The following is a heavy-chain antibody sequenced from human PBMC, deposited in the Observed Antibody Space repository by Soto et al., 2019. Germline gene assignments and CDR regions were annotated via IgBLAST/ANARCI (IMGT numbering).Heavy chain of an antibody. J-gene: IGHJ5*02. CDR3: ARGGSGWYGGFDP. D-gene: IGHD6-19*01. V-gene: IGHV4-31*03. CDR1: GGSISSGGYY. CDR2: IYYSGST. Sequence: QVQLQESGPGLVKPSQTLSLTCTVSGGSISSGGYYWSWIRQHPGKGLEWIGYIYYSGSTYYNPSLKRRVTISVDTSKNQSSLKLSSVTAADTAVYYCARGGSGWYGGFDPWGQGTLVTVSS.